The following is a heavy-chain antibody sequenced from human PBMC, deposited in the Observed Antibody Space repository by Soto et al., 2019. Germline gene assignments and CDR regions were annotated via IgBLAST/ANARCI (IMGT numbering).Heavy chain of an antibody. Sequence: EVQLLESGGGLVQPGGSLRLSCAASGFIFSSYAMSWVRQAPGKGLEWVSGISASGGTTHYADSVKGRFTISRDNSKNTLYLEMDSLGAEDRAVYYCAKSGLGGQLGSGAREYFDYWGQGTLVTVSS. CDR3: AKSGLGGQLGSGAREYFDY. CDR2: ISASGGTT. D-gene: IGHD5-18*01. CDR1: GFIFSSYA. V-gene: IGHV3-23*01. J-gene: IGHJ4*02.